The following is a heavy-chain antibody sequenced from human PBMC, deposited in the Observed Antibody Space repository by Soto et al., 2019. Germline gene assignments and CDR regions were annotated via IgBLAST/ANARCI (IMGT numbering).Heavy chain of an antibody. CDR2: ISSNGGST. CDR3: AREGGSYYVDY. D-gene: IGHD1-26*01. J-gene: IGHJ4*02. Sequence: EVQLVESGGGLVQPGGSLRLSCAASGFTFSSYAMHWVRQAPGKGLEYVSTISSNGGSTYYANSVKGRFTISRDNSKNTLYRQMGSLRAEDMAVYYCAREGGSYYVDYWGQGTLVTVSS. CDR1: GFTFSSYA. V-gene: IGHV3-64*01.